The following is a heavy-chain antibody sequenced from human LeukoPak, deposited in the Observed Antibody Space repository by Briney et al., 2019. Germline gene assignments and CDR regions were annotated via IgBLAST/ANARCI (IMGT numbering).Heavy chain of an antibody. CDR1: GFPFSSYA. V-gene: IGHV3-64D*09. D-gene: IGHD2-15*01. CDR2: ISDSGGST. J-gene: IGHJ6*02. CDR3: VRGYSFGPYGMDV. Sequence: HPGGSLRLSCSASGFPFSSYAMHCVRQAPGKGLEYVSAISDSGGSTYYADSVKGRFTISRDNSKNTLYLQMSSLRAEDTAVYFCVRGYSFGPYGMDVWGQGTTVTVSS.